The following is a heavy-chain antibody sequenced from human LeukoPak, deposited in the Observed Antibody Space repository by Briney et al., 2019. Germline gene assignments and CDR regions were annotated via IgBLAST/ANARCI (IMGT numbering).Heavy chain of an antibody. Sequence: PAGGSLRLSCAASGFTFSSYEMNWVRQAPGKGLEWVSYISSSGSTVYYGAPVNRRFTISRDNAKNSLYLQMNSLRAEDTTVYYCARQLYGPDYWGQGTLVTVSS. V-gene: IGHV3-48*03. CDR3: ARQLYGPDY. D-gene: IGHD2-2*01. CDR2: ISSSGSTV. CDR1: GFTFSSYE. J-gene: IGHJ4*02.